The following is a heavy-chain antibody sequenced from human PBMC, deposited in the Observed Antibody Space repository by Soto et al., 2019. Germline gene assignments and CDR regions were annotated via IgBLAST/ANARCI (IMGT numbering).Heavy chain of an antibody. V-gene: IGHV5-51*01. Sequence: PGESLKISCQGAGYSFISYWIGWVRQKPGKGLEWMGIIYPGDSDTRYSPSFQGQVTISADKSFSTAYLQWSNLKASDTGIYYCARRRGRCSDGVCYSWWFDPWGQGTRVTVSS. J-gene: IGHJ5*02. CDR2: IYPGDSDT. CDR1: GYSFISYW. CDR3: ARRRGRCSDGVCYSWWFDP. D-gene: IGHD2-8*01.